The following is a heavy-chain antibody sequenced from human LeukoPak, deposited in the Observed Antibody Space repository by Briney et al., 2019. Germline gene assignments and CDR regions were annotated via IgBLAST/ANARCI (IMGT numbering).Heavy chain of an antibody. D-gene: IGHD4-17*01. J-gene: IGHJ4*02. V-gene: IGHV4-34*01. Sequence: SETPSLTCAVYGGSFSGYYWSWIRQPPGKGLEWIGEINHSGSTNYNPSLKSRVTISVDTSKNQFSLKLSSVTAADTAVYYCARGRRHGDRYFDYWGQGTLVTVSS. CDR2: INHSGST. CDR1: GGSFSGYY. CDR3: ARGRRHGDRYFDY.